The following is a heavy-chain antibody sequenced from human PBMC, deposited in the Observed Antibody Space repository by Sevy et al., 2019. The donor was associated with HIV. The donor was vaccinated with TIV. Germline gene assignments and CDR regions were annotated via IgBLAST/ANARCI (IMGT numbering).Heavy chain of an antibody. CDR3: TRQKDIVVVPAAMQYYYYYYMDV. Sequence: GGSLRLSCAASGFTFSGSAMHWVRQASGKGLEWVGRIRSKANSYATAYAASVKGRFTISRDDSKNTAYLQMNRLKTEETAVYYCTRQKDIVVVPAAMQYYYYYYMDVWGKGTTVTVSS. D-gene: IGHD2-2*01. V-gene: IGHV3-73*01. CDR2: IRSKANSYAT. CDR1: GFTFSGSA. J-gene: IGHJ6*03.